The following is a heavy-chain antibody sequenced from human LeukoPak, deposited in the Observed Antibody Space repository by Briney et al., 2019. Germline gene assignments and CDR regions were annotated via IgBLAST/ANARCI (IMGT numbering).Heavy chain of an antibody. J-gene: IGHJ4*02. CDR2: IYTSGST. CDR1: GGSISSYY. V-gene: IGHV4-4*07. Sequence: PSETLSLACTVPGGSISSYYWSWIRQPAGKGLEWIGRIYTSGSTNYNPSLKSRVTMSVDTSNNQFSLKLSSVTAADTAVYYCARGVHLASRQAVHFDYWGQGTLVIVSS. CDR3: ARGVHLASRQAVHFDY. D-gene: IGHD2-15*01.